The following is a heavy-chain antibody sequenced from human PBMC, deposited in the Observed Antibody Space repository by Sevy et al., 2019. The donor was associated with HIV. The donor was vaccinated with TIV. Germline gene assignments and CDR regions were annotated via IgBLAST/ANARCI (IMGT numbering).Heavy chain of an antibody. D-gene: IGHD3-3*01. V-gene: IGHV1-18*01. CDR3: ARVPWSGPDL. Sequence: ASVKVSCKASGYTYTTYGISWVRPAPGQGLEWIAWISPYNGNTNYIQKFQGRVAVTTDTSTSTAYMEQRSLRSDDTAVYYWARVPWSGPDLLGQGTLVTVSS. CDR2: ISPYNGNT. J-gene: IGHJ5*02. CDR1: GYTYTTYG.